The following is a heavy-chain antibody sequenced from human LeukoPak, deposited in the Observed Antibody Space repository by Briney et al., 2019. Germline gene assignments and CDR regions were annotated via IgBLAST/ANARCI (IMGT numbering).Heavy chain of an antibody. J-gene: IGHJ4*02. V-gene: IGHV1-46*01. Sequence: GASVKVSCKASGYTFTSYYMHWVRQAPGQGLEWMGIINPSGGSTSYAQKFQGRVTMTRDTSTSTVYMELSSLRSEDTAVYYCAREGWDRSSGWNKRAFDYWGQGTLVTVSS. CDR1: GYTFTSYY. CDR3: AREGWDRSSGWNKRAFDY. D-gene: IGHD6-19*01. CDR2: INPSGGST.